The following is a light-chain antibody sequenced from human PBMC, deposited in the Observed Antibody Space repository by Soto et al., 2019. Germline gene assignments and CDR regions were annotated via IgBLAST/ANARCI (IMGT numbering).Light chain of an antibody. CDR2: DDN. Sequence: QSVLTQPPSVSAAPGQKGTIAFSGSGYNIGGNSVSLYQQLPGTAPKLLIYDDNKRPSGIPDRFSGSKSGTSATLGITGFQTGDEADYYCGSWDSSLSAYVFGTGTKVTVL. V-gene: IGLV1-51*01. CDR3: GSWDSSLSAYV. CDR1: GYNIGGNS. J-gene: IGLJ1*01.